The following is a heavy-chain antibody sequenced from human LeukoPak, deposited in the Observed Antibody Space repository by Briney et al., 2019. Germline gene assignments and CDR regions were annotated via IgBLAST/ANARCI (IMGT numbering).Heavy chain of an antibody. Sequence: ASVKVSCKASGYTFTSYYMHWVRQAPGQGLEWMGIINPSGGSTGYAQKFQGRVTMTRDMSTSTVYMELNSLRPEDTAVYYCARELGCDSSGYCDDYWGQGTLVTVSS. J-gene: IGHJ4*02. CDR2: INPSGGST. CDR1: GYTFTSYY. D-gene: IGHD3-22*01. V-gene: IGHV1-46*01. CDR3: ARELGCDSSGYCDDY.